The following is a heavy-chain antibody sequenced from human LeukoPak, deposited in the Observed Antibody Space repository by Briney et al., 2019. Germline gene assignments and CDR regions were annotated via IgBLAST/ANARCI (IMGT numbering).Heavy chain of an antibody. J-gene: IGHJ6*02. V-gene: IGHV3-72*01. CDR1: GFTLSDHY. D-gene: IGHD6-13*01. CDR2: TRNRANSYTT. CDR3: ARDADSSSWSMYYYYGMDV. Sequence: GGSLRLSCAASGFTLSDHYMDWVRQAPGKGLEWVGRTRNRANSYTTDYAASVKGRFTISRDDLKSSLYLQMNSLRAEDTAVYYCARDADSSSWSMYYYYGMDVWGQGTTVTVSS.